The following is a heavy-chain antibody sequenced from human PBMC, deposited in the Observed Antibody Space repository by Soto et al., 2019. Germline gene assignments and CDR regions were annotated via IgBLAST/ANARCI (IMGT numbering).Heavy chain of an antibody. CDR3: AREVGLGHINYMDV. Sequence: ASVKVSCKASGYTFTSYDINWVRQATGQGLEWMGWMNPNSGNTGYAQKFQGRVTMTRNTSISTAYMELSSLRSEDTAVYYCAREVGLGHINYMDVWGKGTTVTVSS. J-gene: IGHJ6*03. CDR1: GYTFTSYD. CDR2: MNPNSGNT. D-gene: IGHD3-16*01. V-gene: IGHV1-8*01.